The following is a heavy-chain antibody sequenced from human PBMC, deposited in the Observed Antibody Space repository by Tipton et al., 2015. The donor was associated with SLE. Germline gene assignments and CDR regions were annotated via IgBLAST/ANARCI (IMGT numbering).Heavy chain of an antibody. CDR1: GGSIIPYY. V-gene: IGHV4-59*01. Sequence: TLSLTCTVSGGSIIPYYWHWIRQSPGKGLGWIGYIFYTGSTNYNPSPKSRVTMLVDTSKNQVSLRLTYVTAADTARYYCARGASAADTYLWGQGTLVTVSS. D-gene: IGHD6-13*01. CDR3: ARGASAADTYL. CDR2: IFYTGST. J-gene: IGHJ4*02.